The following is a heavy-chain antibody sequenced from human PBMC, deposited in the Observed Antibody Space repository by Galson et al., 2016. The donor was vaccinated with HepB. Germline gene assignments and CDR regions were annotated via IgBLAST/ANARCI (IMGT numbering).Heavy chain of an antibody. CDR1: GFSLSSSGVG. J-gene: IGHJ4*02. CDR3: AHRRTSADYGSGKDHYFDY. V-gene: IGHV2-5*01. CDR2: IYWNDDK. D-gene: IGHD3-10*01. Sequence: PALVKPTQPLTLPCTFSGFSLSSSGVGVGWIRQSPGKALEWLALIYWNDDKRYSPSLKSRLTITKDTSKNQVVLTLTNMDPVDTATYYCAHRRTSADYGSGKDHYFDYWGQGTLVTVSS.